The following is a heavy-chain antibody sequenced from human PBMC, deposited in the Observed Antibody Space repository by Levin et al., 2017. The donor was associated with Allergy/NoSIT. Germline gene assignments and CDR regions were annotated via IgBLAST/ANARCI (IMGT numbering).Heavy chain of an antibody. CDR1: GYTFTSYD. CDR3: ARAHTAKFGY. J-gene: IGHJ4*02. V-gene: IGHV1-8*01. D-gene: IGHD5-18*01. CDR2: MNPNSGNT. Sequence: GESLKISCRASGYTFTSYDINWVRQATGLGLEWMGWMNPNSGNTGYAQKFQGRVTMTRNTSISTAYMELSSLRSEDTAVYYCARAHTAKFGYWGQGTLVTVSS.